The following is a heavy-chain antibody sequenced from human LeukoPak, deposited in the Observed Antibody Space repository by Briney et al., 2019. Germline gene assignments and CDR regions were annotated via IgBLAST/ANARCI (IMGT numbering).Heavy chain of an antibody. J-gene: IGHJ3*02. CDR3: ARNSYDSGSPLEAFDI. V-gene: IGHV4-31*03. Sequence: SQTLSLTCTVSGGSINSGHYYWTWIRQHPGKGLEWIAYIFYSGSTYYNPSLKSRITISVDTSKNQFSLRLSSVTAADTAVFYCARNSYDSGSPLEAFDIWGQGTMVTVSS. CDR2: IFYSGST. D-gene: IGHD3-10*01. CDR1: GGSINSGHYY.